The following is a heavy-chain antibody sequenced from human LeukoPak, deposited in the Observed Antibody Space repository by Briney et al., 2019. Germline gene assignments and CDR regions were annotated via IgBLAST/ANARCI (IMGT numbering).Heavy chain of an antibody. D-gene: IGHD3-10*01. J-gene: IGHJ6*03. CDR1: AGSISSSSYY. V-gene: IGHV4-39*07. Sequence: PSETLSLTCTVSAGSISSSSYYWGWIRQPPGKGLEWIGSIYYSGSTYFNPSLKGRVTISVDTSKNQFSLKLSSVTAADTAVYYCARKGGSGSHSRRYYYYMDVWGKGTTVTVSS. CDR2: IYYSGST. CDR3: ARKGGSGSHSRRYYYYMDV.